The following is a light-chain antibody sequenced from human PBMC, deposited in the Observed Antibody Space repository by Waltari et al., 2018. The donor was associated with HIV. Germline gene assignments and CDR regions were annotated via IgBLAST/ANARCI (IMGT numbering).Light chain of an antibody. V-gene: IGLV2-11*01. Sequence: QSALTQPRSVSGSPGQSVTISCTGTSSDIGGYKYVAWYLQHPGKAPRLMIYDVSMRPSGVPDRFPGSKSGNTASLNISGLQAEDEADYYCCSYAGSQVLFGGGTKLTVL. CDR1: SSDIGGYKY. CDR2: DVS. CDR3: CSYAGSQVL. J-gene: IGLJ2*01.